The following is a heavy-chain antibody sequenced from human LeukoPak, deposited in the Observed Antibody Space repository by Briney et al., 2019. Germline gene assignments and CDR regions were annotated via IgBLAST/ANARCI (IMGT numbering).Heavy chain of an antibody. D-gene: IGHD5-12*01. Sequence: SETLSLTCTVSGGSISSGDYYWSWIRQPPGKGLEWIGYIYYSGSTYYNPSLKSRVTISVGTSKNQFSLKLSSVTAADTAVYYCARGVSVVVDIVATIADYFDYWGQGTLVTVSS. CDR1: GGSISSGDYY. V-gene: IGHV4-30-4*01. CDR2: IYYSGST. J-gene: IGHJ4*02. CDR3: ARGVSVVVDIVATIADYFDY.